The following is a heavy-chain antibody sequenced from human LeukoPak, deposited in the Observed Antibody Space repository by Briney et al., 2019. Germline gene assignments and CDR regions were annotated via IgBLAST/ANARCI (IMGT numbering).Heavy chain of an antibody. CDR2: IYYSGST. D-gene: IGHD2-15*01. J-gene: IGHJ3*02. CDR3: ARACSGGSCYPGEDAFDI. V-gene: IGHV4-59*01. CDR1: GGSISSYY. Sequence: PSETLSLTCTVSGGSISSYYWSWIRRPPGKGLEWIGYIYYSGSTNYNPSLKSRVTISVDTPKNQFSLKLSSVTAADTAVYYCARACSGGSCYPGEDAFDIWGQGTMVTVSS.